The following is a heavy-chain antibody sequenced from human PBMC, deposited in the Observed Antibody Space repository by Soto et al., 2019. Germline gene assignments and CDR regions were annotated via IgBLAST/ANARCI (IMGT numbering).Heavy chain of an antibody. CDR1: GFTFSSYA. CDR3: ARYCSGGSCYSGEFAP. J-gene: IGHJ5*02. Sequence: QVQLVESGGGVVQPGRSLRLSCAASGFTFSSYAMHWVRQAPGKGLEWVAVISYDGSNKYYADSVKGRFTISRDNSKNPLYLQMNSLRAEDTAVYYCARYCSGGSCYSGEFAPWGQGTLVTVSS. V-gene: IGHV3-30-3*01. D-gene: IGHD2-15*01. CDR2: ISYDGSNK.